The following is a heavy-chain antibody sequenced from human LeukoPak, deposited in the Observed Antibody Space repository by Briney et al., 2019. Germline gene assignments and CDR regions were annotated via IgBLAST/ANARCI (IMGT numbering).Heavy chain of an antibody. D-gene: IGHD1-26*01. CDR3: AKDGGKYYYYYYYMDV. J-gene: IGHJ6*03. Sequence: GRSLRLSCAASGFTFSSYGMHWVRQAPGKGLEWVAVIWYDGSNKYYADSVKGRFTISRDNSKNTLYLQMNSLRAEDTAVYYCAKDGGKYYYYYYYMDVWGKGTTVTVSS. CDR2: IWYDGSNK. V-gene: IGHV3-33*06. CDR1: GFTFSSYG.